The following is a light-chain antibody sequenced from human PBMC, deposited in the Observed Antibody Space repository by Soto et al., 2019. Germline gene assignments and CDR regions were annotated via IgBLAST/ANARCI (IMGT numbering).Light chain of an antibody. CDR1: QSISSW. J-gene: IGKJ1*01. CDR3: QQYNSYSPRT. Sequence: DIQMTQSPSTLSASVGDRVTIPCRSSQSISSWLAWYQQKPGKAPKLLIYKASSLESGVPSRFSGSGSGTEFTLTISSLQPDDFATYYCQQYNSYSPRTFGQGTKVDI. V-gene: IGKV1-5*03. CDR2: KAS.